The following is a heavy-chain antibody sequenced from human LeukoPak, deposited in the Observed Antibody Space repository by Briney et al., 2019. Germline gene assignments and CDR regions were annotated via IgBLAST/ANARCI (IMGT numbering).Heavy chain of an antibody. D-gene: IGHD3-3*01. CDR3: ARGGPVLRFLEWGYPKPYNWFDP. V-gene: IGHV1-46*01. CDR1: GYTFTSYY. J-gene: IGHJ5*02. CDR2: INPSGGST. Sequence: ASVQVSCQASGYTFTSYYMHWVQQAPGQGLEWMGLINPSGGSTSYAQKFQGRVTMTRDTSTSTVYMELSSLRFEDTAVYYCARGGPVLRFLEWGYPKPYNWFDPWGQGTLVTVSS.